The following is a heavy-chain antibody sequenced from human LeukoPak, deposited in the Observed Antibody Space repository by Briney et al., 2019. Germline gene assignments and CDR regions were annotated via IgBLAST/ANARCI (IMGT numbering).Heavy chain of an antibody. D-gene: IGHD3-9*01. CDR1: GFTFSSYA. V-gene: IGHV3-23*01. J-gene: IGHJ4*02. CDR3: ARGRYDVLAGYQPPYFDY. CDR2: ISGSGGST. Sequence: GGSLRLSCAASGFTFSSYAMSWVRQAPGKGLEWVSTISGSGGSTYYADSVKGRFTISRDNAKDSLYLQMNILRAEDTAVYYCARGRYDVLAGYQPPYFDYWGQGTLVTVSS.